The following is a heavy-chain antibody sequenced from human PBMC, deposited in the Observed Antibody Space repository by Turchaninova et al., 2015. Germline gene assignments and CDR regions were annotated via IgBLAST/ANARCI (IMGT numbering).Heavy chain of an antibody. V-gene: IGHV3-7*01. D-gene: IGHD3-9*01. CDR3: VRDQTTYYDISTAYGDSGAFDI. CDR1: GFTFNRYW. Sequence: EVQLVESGGGSVQPGGSLRLSCAASGFTFNRYWMSWVRQAPGKGLEWVANIKQDGSEKFYVDSVRGRFTISRENAKSPVYLHRNSLGVEDTAVYYCVRDQTTYYDISTAYGDSGAFDIWGLGTRVTVSS. J-gene: IGHJ3*02. CDR2: IKQDGSEK.